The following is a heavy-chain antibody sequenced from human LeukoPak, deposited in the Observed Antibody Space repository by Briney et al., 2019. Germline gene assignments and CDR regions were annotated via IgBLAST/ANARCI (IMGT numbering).Heavy chain of an antibody. J-gene: IGHJ6*02. V-gene: IGHV3-66*01. CDR3: ARSYSNHLFGMDV. CDR2: MYSGGST. CDR1: GFTVSSYY. Sequence: PGGSLRLSCAASGFTVSSYYMTWVRQAPGKGLEWVSVMYSGGSTYYADSMKGRVAISRDNSQNTVFLQMNSLIVEDTAVYYGARSYSNHLFGMDVWGQGTAVTVSS. D-gene: IGHD4-11*01.